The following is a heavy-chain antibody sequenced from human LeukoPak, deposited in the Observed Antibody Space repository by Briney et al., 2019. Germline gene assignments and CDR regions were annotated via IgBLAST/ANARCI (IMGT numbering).Heavy chain of an antibody. CDR2: INSDGSST. J-gene: IGHJ4*02. Sequence: RGSLRLSCAASGFTLDTYWMHWVRQAPATGLVWVARINSDGSSTSYADSVKGRFTISRDNAKNTLYLQMNSLRADDTAVYYCARDHFSGCPDYWGQGTLVTVSS. CDR3: ARDHFSGCPDY. V-gene: IGHV3-74*01. CDR1: GFTLDTYW. D-gene: IGHD6-19*01.